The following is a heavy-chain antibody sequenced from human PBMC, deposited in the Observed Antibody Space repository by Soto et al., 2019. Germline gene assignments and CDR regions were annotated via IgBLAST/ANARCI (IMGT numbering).Heavy chain of an antibody. J-gene: IGHJ6*01. CDR3: SLGGPDYSNYDYYYGMDV. D-gene: IGHD4-4*01. CDR1: GYTFTGYY. CDR2: INPNSGGT. V-gene: IGHV1-2*02. Sequence: QVQLVQSGAEVKKPGASVKVSCKASGYTFTGYYMHWVRQAPGQGLEWMGWINPNSGGTNYAQKFQGRVTMTRDTSISTAYMELSRLRSDDTAVYYCSLGGPDYSNYDYYYGMDVWGQGTTVTVSS.